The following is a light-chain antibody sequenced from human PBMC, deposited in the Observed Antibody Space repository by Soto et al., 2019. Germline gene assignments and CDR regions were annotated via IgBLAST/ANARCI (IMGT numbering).Light chain of an antibody. CDR2: AAS. V-gene: IGKV3-15*01. J-gene: IGKJ1*01. Sequence: EIVMTQSPATLSVSPGERATLSCRASQSVSSNLAWYQQKPGRAPRLLIYAASTRATGVPARFSGSGSGTDFNLTITSLQSEDFAVYYCQQYYHWPRTFGQGTKVDIK. CDR1: QSVSSN. CDR3: QQYYHWPRT.